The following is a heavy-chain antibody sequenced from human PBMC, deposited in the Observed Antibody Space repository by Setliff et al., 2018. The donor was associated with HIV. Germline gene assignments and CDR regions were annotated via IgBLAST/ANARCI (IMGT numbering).Heavy chain of an antibody. Sequence: SETLSLTCAVYGGAFSGYYWTWIRQSPGRGLEWIGEVNHKGVANYSPSLMRRATISADTSKNQFSLRLSSVTAADTALYFCTRAQIAAPRPFDYWGQGTLVTSPQ. V-gene: IGHV4-34*01. D-gene: IGHD2-21*01. CDR1: GGAFSGYY. CDR3: TRAQIAAPRPFDY. CDR2: VNHKGVA. J-gene: IGHJ4*02.